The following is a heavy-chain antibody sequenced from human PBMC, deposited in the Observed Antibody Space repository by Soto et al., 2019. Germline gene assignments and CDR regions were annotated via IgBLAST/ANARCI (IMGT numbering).Heavy chain of an antibody. Sequence: GGSLRLSCVASGLIFNNYAMSWVRQTPGKGLEWVSTISGGGGTTYYADSVKGRFTISRDNSMNKLYLQMNSLRAEDTAVYYCAKVGQQLLLNWFGPWGQGTLVTVSS. CDR3: AKVGQQLLLNWFGP. CDR2: ISGGGGTT. J-gene: IGHJ5*02. D-gene: IGHD6-13*01. CDR1: GLIFNNYA. V-gene: IGHV3-23*01.